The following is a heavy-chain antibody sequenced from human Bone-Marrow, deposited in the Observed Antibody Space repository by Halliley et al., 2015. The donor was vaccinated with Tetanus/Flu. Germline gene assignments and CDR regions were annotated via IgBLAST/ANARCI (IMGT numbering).Heavy chain of an antibody. D-gene: IGHD1-26*01. CDR2: INSDGSGP. CDR3: AKWEVPKHDPFDY. J-gene: IGHJ4*02. V-gene: IGHV3-74*01. Sequence: SLRLSCAASGFTFSNSLMHWVRQAPGKGLMWVSRINSDGSGPIYADSVKGRFTISRGNARNTLYLQMNGLRAEDTAVYYCAKWEVPKHDPFDYWGQGILVTVSS. CDR1: GFTFSNSL.